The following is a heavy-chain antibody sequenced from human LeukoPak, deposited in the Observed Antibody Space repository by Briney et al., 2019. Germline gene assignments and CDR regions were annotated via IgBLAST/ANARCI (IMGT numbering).Heavy chain of an antibody. D-gene: IGHD1-14*01. J-gene: IGHJ4*02. Sequence: ASVKVSCKASGYTLTSYGISWVRQAPGQGLEWMGWISAYNGNTNYAQKLQGRVTMTTDTSTSTAYMELRSLRSEDTAVYYCARSHRGPRFDYWGQGTLVTVSS. CDR2: ISAYNGNT. CDR3: ARSHRGPRFDY. V-gene: IGHV1-18*01. CDR1: GYTLTSYG.